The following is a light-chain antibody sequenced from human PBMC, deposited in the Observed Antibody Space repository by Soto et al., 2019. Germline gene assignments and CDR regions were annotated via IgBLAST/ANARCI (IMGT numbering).Light chain of an antibody. Sequence: DIQMTQSPSSVSASVGDRVTMTCRASQSISNSLAWYQQKPGKAPKLLIYRASALQSGVPSRFSGSGSGTEFTLTIDSLQPDDFATFYCQQYSTYPLTIGGGTKVDIK. CDR1: QSISNS. V-gene: IGKV1-5*03. J-gene: IGKJ4*01. CDR3: QQYSTYPLT. CDR2: RAS.